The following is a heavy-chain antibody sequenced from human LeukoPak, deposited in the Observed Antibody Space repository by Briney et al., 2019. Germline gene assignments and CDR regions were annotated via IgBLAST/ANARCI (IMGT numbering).Heavy chain of an antibody. D-gene: IGHD3-22*01. CDR2: IYYGGST. J-gene: IGHJ4*02. Sequence: SETLSLTCSVSGDSISSYYWSWIRQPPGKGLEWIGYIYYGGSTNYNPSLKSRVTISVDTSRNQFSLKLTSVTAADTAVYYCAKVSDRDSSGYYWGFEYWGQGTLVTVSS. CDR3: AKVSDRDSSGYYWGFEY. V-gene: IGHV4-59*08. CDR1: GDSISSYY.